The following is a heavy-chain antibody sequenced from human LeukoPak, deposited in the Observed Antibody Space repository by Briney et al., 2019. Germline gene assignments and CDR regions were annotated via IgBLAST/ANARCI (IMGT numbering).Heavy chain of an antibody. D-gene: IGHD5-24*01. J-gene: IGHJ4*02. Sequence: GASVKVSCKATGYTFTSYGISWLRQAPGQGLEWMGWISPYNGNTNYAQKLQGRVTMTTDTSTTTAYMELRSLRSDDTAVYYCAREMATIVNQFDYWGQGTLVTVSS. CDR2: ISPYNGNT. CDR3: AREMATIVNQFDY. V-gene: IGHV1-18*01. CDR1: GYTFTSYG.